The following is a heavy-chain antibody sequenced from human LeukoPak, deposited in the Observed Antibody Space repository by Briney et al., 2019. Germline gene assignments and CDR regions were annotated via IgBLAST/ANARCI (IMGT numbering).Heavy chain of an antibody. V-gene: IGHV4-38-2*01. Sequence: SETLSLTCAVSGHSLDSGYHWGGIPQPPGKGLEWIRSIGWGGNSYYNTSLKSRLTISVDTSKNQFSLRLSSVTASDTAIYYCARCPHDSRSDYDVYSYMDVWGKGTTVTVSS. CDR1: GHSLDSGYH. CDR3: ARCPHDSRSDYDVYSYMDV. CDR2: IGWGGNS. J-gene: IGHJ6*03. D-gene: IGHD1-26*01.